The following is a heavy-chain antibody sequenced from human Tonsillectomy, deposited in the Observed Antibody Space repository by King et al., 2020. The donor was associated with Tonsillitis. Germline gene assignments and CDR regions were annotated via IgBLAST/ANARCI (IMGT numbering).Heavy chain of an antibody. Sequence: VQLVESGAEVKKPGSSVKVSCKASGGTFSSYAISWVRQAPGQGLEWMGGIIPIFGTANYAQEFQGRVTITADDSTSTAYMELSSLRSEDTAVYYCATDGSGGFLGWFDPWGQGTLVTVSS. CDR2: IIPIFGTA. V-gene: IGHV1-69*01. D-gene: IGHD6-19*01. CDR3: ATDGSGGFLGWFDP. J-gene: IGHJ5*02. CDR1: GGTFSSYA.